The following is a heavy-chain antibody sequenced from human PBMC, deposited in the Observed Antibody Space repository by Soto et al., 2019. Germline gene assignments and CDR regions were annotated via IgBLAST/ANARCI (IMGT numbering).Heavy chain of an antibody. D-gene: IGHD2-2*01. V-gene: IGHV1-8*01. CDR3: ASGTGKRRAEGASHCSSTSCRYYYYYMDV. J-gene: IGHJ6*03. Sequence: ASVKVSCKASGYTFTSYDINWVRQATGQGLEWMGWMNPNSGNTGYAQKFQGRVTMTRKTSISTAYMELSSLRSEDTAVYYCASGTGKRRAEGASHCSSTSCRYYYYYMDVWGKGTTVTVSS. CDR2: MNPNSGNT. CDR1: GYTFTSYD.